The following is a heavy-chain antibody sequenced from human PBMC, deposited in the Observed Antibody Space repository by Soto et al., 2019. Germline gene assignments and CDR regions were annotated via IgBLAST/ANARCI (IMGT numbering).Heavy chain of an antibody. CDR2: INHSGST. CDR1: GGSFSGYC. CDR3: ARGPRYYDSSGYYPLKHYYYYYGMDV. J-gene: IGHJ6*02. V-gene: IGHV4-34*01. Sequence: SATRSRTWAVYGGSFSGYCWSGIRQPPGKGLGWIGEINHSGSTNYNPSLKSRVTISVDTSKNQFSLKLSSVTAADTAVYYCARGPRYYDSSGYYPLKHYYYYYGMDVWGQGTTVTVSS. D-gene: IGHD3-22*01.